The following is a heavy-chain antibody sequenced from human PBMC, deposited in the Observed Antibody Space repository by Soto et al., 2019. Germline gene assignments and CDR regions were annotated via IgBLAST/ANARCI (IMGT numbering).Heavy chain of an antibody. D-gene: IGHD6-6*01. Sequence: PGGSLRLSCAASGFTFSNAWMNWVRQAPGKGLEYVSGISSNGVGTYYANSVQGRFTISRDNSKNTVYLQMGSLRPEDMAVYYCARRARPDFYYMDVWGKGTTVTVSS. CDR2: ISSNGVGT. CDR3: ARRARPDFYYMDV. J-gene: IGHJ6*03. CDR1: GFTFSNAW. V-gene: IGHV3-64*01.